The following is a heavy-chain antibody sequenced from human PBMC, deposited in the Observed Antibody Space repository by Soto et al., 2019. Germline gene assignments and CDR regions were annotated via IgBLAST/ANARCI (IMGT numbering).Heavy chain of an antibody. D-gene: IGHD6-13*01. CDR3: ARDRIAAAGVYGMDV. CDR1: GFTFSSYA. V-gene: IGHV3-30-3*01. Sequence: QVQLVESGGGVVQPGRSLRLSCAASGFTFSSYAMHWVRQAPGKGLEWVAVISYDGSNKYYADSVKGRFTISRDNSKNTLYLQMNSLRAEDTAVYYCARDRIAAAGVYGMDVWGQGTTVTVSS. J-gene: IGHJ6*02. CDR2: ISYDGSNK.